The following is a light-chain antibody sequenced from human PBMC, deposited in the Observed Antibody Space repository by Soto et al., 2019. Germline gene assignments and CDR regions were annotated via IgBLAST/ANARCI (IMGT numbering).Light chain of an antibody. CDR2: DDY. CDR3: QERNSYPIT. CDR1: QNIRSR. V-gene: IGKV1-5*01. J-gene: IGKJ5*01. Sequence: DFQMTQSPSTLSASVGYRVTITCLASQNIRSRLAWFQQKQGKDNKIMIYDDYSLESGVQQRFSGSGSGTEFTLTISSMQTDDFSTYYCQERNSYPITFGQGRRLEI.